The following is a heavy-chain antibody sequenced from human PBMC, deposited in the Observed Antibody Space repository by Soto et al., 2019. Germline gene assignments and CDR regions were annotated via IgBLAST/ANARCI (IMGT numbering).Heavy chain of an antibody. J-gene: IGHJ4*02. Sequence: PGGSLRLSCAASGFTFSSYGMHWVRQAPGKGLEWVAVISYDGSNKYYADSVKGRFTIPRDNSKNALYLQMNSLRAEDTAVYYCAKLGFGSLHISFDYWGQGTLVTVSS. CDR3: AKLGFGSLHISFDY. D-gene: IGHD1-26*01. CDR1: GFTFSSYG. V-gene: IGHV3-30*18. CDR2: ISYDGSNK.